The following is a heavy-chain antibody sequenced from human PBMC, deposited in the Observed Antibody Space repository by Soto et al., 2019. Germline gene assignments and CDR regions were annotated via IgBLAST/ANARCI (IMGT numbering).Heavy chain of an antibody. CDR1: GGTFSSYA. CDR2: IIPIFGTA. Sequence: ASVKVSCKASGGTFSSYAISWVRQAPGQGLEWMGGIIPIFGTANYAQKFQGRVTITADESTSTAYMELSSLRSEDTAVYYCARGYCSGGSCYLGVNYYYYGMDVWGQGTTVTVSS. D-gene: IGHD2-15*01. CDR3: ARGYCSGGSCYLGVNYYYYGMDV. V-gene: IGHV1-69*13. J-gene: IGHJ6*02.